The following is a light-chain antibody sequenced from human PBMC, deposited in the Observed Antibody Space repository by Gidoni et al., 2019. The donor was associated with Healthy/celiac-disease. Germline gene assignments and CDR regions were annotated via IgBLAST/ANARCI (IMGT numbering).Light chain of an antibody. J-gene: IGKJ1*01. Sequence: DIQMTQSPSSLSASVGDRVTITCRASQGISNYLAWYQQKPGKVPQLLIYAASTLQSGVPSRFSGSGSGADFTLTISSLQPDDVATYYCQKYNSASWTFGQGTKVEIK. V-gene: IGKV1-27*01. CDR1: QGISNY. CDR2: AAS. CDR3: QKYNSASWT.